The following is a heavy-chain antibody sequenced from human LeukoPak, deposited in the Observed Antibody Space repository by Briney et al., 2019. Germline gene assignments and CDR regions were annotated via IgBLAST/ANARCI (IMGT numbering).Heavy chain of an antibody. CDR1: GYTFTGYS. V-gene: IGHV1-2*02. CDR3: VSGGEYGVYFDY. CDR2: INPIGGGT. D-gene: IGHD4-17*01. J-gene: IGHJ4*02. Sequence: GASVKVSCKASGYTFTGYSMHWVRQAPGQGLEWMGWINPIGGGTKYVQKFQGRVTMTTDTSISTAYMELSSLRSDDTAVYYCVSGGEYGVYFDYWGQGTLVTVSS.